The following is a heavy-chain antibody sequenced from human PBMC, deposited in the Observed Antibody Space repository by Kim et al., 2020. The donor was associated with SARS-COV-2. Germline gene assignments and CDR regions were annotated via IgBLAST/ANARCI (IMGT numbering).Heavy chain of an antibody. V-gene: IGHV4-59*01. CDR2: IYYSGST. CDR1: GGSISSYY. Sequence: SETLSLTCTVSGGSISSYYWSWIRQPPGKGLEWIGYIYYSGSTNYNPSLKSRVTISVDTSKNQFSLKLSSVTAADTAVYYCARAPVRGVMASAFDIWGQGTMVTVSS. D-gene: IGHD3-10*01. CDR3: ARAPVRGVMASAFDI. J-gene: IGHJ3*02.